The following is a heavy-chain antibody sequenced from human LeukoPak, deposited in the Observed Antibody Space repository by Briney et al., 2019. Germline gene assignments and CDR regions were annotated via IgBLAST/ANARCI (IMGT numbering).Heavy chain of an antibody. J-gene: IGHJ4*02. Sequence: GRSLRPSCAAAGFTFSSYAMSWVRQAPGKGREWVSAISVIGGSTYYADSVKGRFTISRDNSKNTLYLQMNSLRAEDTAVYYCAKDPPLPYYYDSSGYALGFAYWGQGTLVTVSS. D-gene: IGHD3-22*01. CDR2: ISVIGGST. CDR3: AKDPPLPYYYDSSGYALGFAY. V-gene: IGHV3-23*01. CDR1: GFTFSSYA.